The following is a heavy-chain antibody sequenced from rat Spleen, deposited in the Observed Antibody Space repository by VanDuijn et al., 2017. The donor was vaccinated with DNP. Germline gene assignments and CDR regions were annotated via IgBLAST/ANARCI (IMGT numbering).Heavy chain of an antibody. CDR2: INKDSSTI. D-gene: IGHD1-12*03. CDR1: GFNFNDYW. J-gene: IGHJ2*01. Sequence: EVKLVESGGGLVQPGRSLKLSCAASGFNFNDYWMGWVRQAPGKGLEWIGEINKDSSTIDYNPSLKDKFTVSRDNVQNTLYLQMSKLGSEDTAIYYCARVEYTMMVTLFDYWGQGVMVTVSS. V-gene: IGHV4-2*01. CDR3: ARVEYTMMVTLFDY.